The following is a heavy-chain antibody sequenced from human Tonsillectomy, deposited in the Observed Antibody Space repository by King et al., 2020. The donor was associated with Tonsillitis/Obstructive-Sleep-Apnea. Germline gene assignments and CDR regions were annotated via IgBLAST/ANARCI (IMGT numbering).Heavy chain of an antibody. J-gene: IGHJ6*03. D-gene: IGHD3-16*01. V-gene: IGHV3-43*01. CDR3: AKGGTCYYYYMDV. Sequence: ADSVKGRFTISRDNSKNSLYLQMNSLRSEDTALYYCAKGGTCYYYYMDVWG.